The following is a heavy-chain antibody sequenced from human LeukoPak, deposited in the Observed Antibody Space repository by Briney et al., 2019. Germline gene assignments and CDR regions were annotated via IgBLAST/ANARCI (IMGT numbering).Heavy chain of an antibody. J-gene: IGHJ6*02. Sequence: GGSLRLSCTASGLTLSNYWMIWVRQAPGKGLQWVAKIKQDGSEKYYVDSVKGRFTISRDNAKNSLYLQMNSLRAEDTAVYYCARSSDRYGMDVWGQGTTVTVSS. D-gene: IGHD2-15*01. CDR3: ARSSDRYGMDV. CDR1: GLTLSNYW. V-gene: IGHV3-7*01. CDR2: IKQDGSEK.